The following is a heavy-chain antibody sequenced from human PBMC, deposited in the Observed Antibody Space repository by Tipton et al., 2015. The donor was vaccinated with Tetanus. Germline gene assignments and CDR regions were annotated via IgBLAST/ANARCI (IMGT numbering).Heavy chain of an antibody. Sequence: VQLVQSGAEVKQPRESLKISCKGSGYMFSSHWIGWVRQVPGKGLEWLGTIYPGDSYSTYSPSFEGQVTISVDRSIDTAYLQWSSLKASDTAIYYCARPLTSVAFGGFAFDVWGQGTLVTVSS. CDR2: IYPGDSYS. CDR3: ARPLTSVAFGGFAFDV. D-gene: IGHD3-16*01. CDR1: GYMFSSHW. V-gene: IGHV5-51*01. J-gene: IGHJ3*01.